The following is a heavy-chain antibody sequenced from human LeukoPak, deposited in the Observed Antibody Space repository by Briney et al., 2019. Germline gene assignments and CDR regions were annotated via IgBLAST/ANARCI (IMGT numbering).Heavy chain of an antibody. CDR1: GFTFSSYW. V-gene: IGHV3-7*03. D-gene: IGHD4-17*01. CDR3: GRGVYGDQYYFDY. CDR2: IKPDGSEK. Sequence: GGSLRLSCAASGFTFSSYWMSWVRQAPGKGLEWVANIKPDGSEKYSVDSVKGRFTISRDNAKNSLFLQMNSVRAEDTAVYYCGRGVYGDQYYFDYWGQGTLVTVSS. J-gene: IGHJ4*02.